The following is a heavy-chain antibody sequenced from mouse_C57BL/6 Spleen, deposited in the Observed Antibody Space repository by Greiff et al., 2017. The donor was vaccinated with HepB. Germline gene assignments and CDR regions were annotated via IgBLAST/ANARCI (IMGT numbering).Heavy chain of an antibody. V-gene: IGHV1-22*01. J-gene: IGHJ2*01. D-gene: IGHD1-1*01. CDR2: INPNNGGT. CDR1: GYTFTDYN. Sequence: EVQLQQSGPELVKPGASVKMSCKASGYTFTDYNMHWVKQSHGKSLEWIGYINPNNGGTSYNQKFKGKATLTVDKSSSTAYMELHSLTSEDSAVYYCAMGYYGSKFDYWGQGTTLTVSS. CDR3: AMGYYGSKFDY.